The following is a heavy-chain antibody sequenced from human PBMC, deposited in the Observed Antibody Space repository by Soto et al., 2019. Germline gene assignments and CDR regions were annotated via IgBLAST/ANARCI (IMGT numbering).Heavy chain of an antibody. J-gene: IGHJ4*02. D-gene: IGHD3-9*01. CDR1: GFTLDKYT. CDR2: SFSSGGP. V-gene: IGHV3-53*01. Sequence: PGGSLRLSCAAFGFTLDKYTVGWVRQAPEKGLEWVAESFSSGGPQYADSIKGRFTISRDNSRNMVFLQMNGLRVEDSALYYCARDREPDGIWTFDSWGQGALVTVSS. CDR3: ARDREPDGIWTFDS.